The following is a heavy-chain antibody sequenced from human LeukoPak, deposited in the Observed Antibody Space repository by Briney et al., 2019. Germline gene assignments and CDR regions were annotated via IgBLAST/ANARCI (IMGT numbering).Heavy chain of an antibody. CDR2: IRSKAYGGTT. CDR1: GFTFSSAW. V-gene: IGHV3-49*03. CDR3: TRGDPDGAYFDY. J-gene: IGHJ4*02. Sequence: GGSLRLSCAASGFTFSSAWMSWFRQAPGKGLEWVGFIRSKAYGGTTEYAASVKGRFTISRDDSKSIAYLQMNSLKTEDTAVYYCTRGDPDGAYFDYWGQGTLVTVSS. D-gene: IGHD3-10*01.